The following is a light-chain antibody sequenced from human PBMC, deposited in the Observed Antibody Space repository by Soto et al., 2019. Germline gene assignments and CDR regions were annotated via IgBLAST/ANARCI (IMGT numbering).Light chain of an antibody. CDR2: EVS. CDR3: SSYAGSNNLV. CDR1: SSDVGGYNY. Sequence: QSVLTQPPSASGSPGQSATISCTGTSSDVGGYNYVSWYQQHPGKAPKPMIYEVSKRPSGVPDRFSGSKSGNTASLTVSGLQAEDEADYYCSSYAGSNNLVFGGGTKLTV. V-gene: IGLV2-8*01. J-gene: IGLJ3*02.